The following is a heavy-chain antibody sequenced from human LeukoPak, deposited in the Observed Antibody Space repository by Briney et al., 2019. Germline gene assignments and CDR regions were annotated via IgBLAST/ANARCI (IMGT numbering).Heavy chain of an antibody. CDR3: ARENGYKYDY. Sequence: PSETLSLTCTVSGGSISSYYWSWIRQPPGKGLEWIGSIYHSGSTNYNPSLKSRVTISVDTSKNQFSLKLRSVTAADTAVYYCARENGYKYDYWGQGTLVTVSS. D-gene: IGHD5-24*01. CDR2: IYHSGST. V-gene: IGHV4-59*01. J-gene: IGHJ4*02. CDR1: GGSISSYY.